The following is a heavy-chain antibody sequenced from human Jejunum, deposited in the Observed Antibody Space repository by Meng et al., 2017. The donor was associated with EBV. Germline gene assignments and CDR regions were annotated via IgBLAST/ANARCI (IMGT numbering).Heavy chain of an antibody. CDR2: ISANTGTP. Sequence: QGQLVESGTELEKPGASGKVSCKASGYTCSTYTINWVRQAHGRGLKWMGWISANTGTPTYTQSFTGRFVFTLDTSVSTTYRQISSLKAEDTAVDYCARGGNFDPWGQGTLVTVSS. V-gene: IGHV7-4-1*02. J-gene: IGHJ5*02. D-gene: IGHD2/OR15-2a*01. CDR3: ARGGNFDP. CDR1: GYTCSTYT.